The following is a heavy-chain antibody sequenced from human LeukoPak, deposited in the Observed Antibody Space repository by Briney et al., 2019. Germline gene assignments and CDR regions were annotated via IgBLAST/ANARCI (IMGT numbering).Heavy chain of an antibody. CDR3: AGVVGATNEYYYYYYMDV. CDR2: IYYSGST. J-gene: IGHJ6*03. CDR1: GGSISSYY. D-gene: IGHD1-26*01. V-gene: IGHV4-59*01. Sequence: SETLSLTCTVSGGSISSYYWSWIRQLPGKGLEWIGYIYYSGSTNYNPSLKSRVTISVDTSKNQFSLKLSSVTAADTAVYYCAGVVGATNEYYYYYYMDVWGKGTTVTISS.